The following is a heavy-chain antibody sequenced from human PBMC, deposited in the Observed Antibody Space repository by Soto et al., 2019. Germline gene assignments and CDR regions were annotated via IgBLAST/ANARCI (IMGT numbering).Heavy chain of an antibody. J-gene: IGHJ4*02. CDR3: ARGIFGSGTANDY. CDR1: GFTFSGSW. V-gene: IGHV3-74*01. D-gene: IGHD3-10*01. CDR2: INDDGSAT. Sequence: EVQLVESGGGLVQPGRSLRLSCVASGFTFSGSWMHWVRQAPGKGLVWVSRINDDGSATSYADFVKGRFTISRDNAKDTLFLQMNGLRAEDTAVYYCARGIFGSGTANDYWGQGTLVTVSS.